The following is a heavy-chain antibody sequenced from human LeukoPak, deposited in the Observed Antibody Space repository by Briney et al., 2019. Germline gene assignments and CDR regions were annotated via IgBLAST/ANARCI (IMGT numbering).Heavy chain of an antibody. CDR3: ARDLVAYDSSGYYSDYYYYMDV. CDR1: GFTVSSNY. Sequence: GGSLRLSCAASGFTVSSNYMSWVRQAPGKGLEWGSVIYSGGSTYYADSVKGRFTISRDNSKNTLYLQMNSLRAEDTAVYYCARDLVAYDSSGYYSDYYYYMDVWGKGTTVTVSS. CDR2: IYSGGST. D-gene: IGHD3-22*01. J-gene: IGHJ6*03. V-gene: IGHV3-53*01.